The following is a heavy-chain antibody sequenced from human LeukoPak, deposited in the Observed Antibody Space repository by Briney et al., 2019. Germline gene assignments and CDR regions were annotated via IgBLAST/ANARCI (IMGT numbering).Heavy chain of an antibody. V-gene: IGHV3-48*02. CDR3: ARDEAVAGTDYYYGMDV. D-gene: IGHD6-19*01. CDR1: GFTFSSYS. J-gene: IGHJ6*02. Sequence: PGGSLRLSCAASGFTFSSYSMNWVRQAPGKGLEWLSYISTSSDTIYYADSVKGRFTISRDNAKNSLYLQMNSLRDEDTAVYYCARDEAVAGTDYYYGMDVWGQGTTVTVSS. CDR2: ISTSSDTI.